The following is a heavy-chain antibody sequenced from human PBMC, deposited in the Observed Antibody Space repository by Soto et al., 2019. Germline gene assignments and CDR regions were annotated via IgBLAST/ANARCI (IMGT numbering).Heavy chain of an antibody. V-gene: IGHV3-23*01. CDR3: AKRPNSGGYSN. J-gene: IGHJ4*02. CDR2: VTADGGTT. Sequence: GGSLRLSCAASGFTFSSFDMTWVRQAPGKGLEWVSTVTADGGTTFYPDSVRGRFTISRDNSKNTLYLQMNSLRAEDTALYYCAKRPNSGGYSNWGQGTLVTVSS. CDR1: GFTFSSFD. D-gene: IGHD1-26*01.